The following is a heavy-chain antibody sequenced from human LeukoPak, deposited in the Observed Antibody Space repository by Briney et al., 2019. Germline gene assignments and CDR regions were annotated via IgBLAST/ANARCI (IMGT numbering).Heavy chain of an antibody. CDR3: AREKYGGSNDY. CDR2: IYYSGST. CDR1: GGSISGYY. D-gene: IGHD1-26*01. V-gene: IGHV4-59*01. J-gene: IGHJ4*02. Sequence: SETLSLTCAVSGGSISGYYWSWIRQPPGKGLEWSGYIYYSGSTKYNPSLKSRVTISVDTSKNQFSLRLNSVTAADTAMYYCAREKYGGSNDYWGQGTLVTVSS.